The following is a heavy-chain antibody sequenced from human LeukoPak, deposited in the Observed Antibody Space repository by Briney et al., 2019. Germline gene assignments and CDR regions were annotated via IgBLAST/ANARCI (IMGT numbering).Heavy chain of an antibody. D-gene: IGHD3-22*01. CDR2: IYYSGGT. CDR1: GGAISSYY. J-gene: IGHJ4*02. V-gene: IGHV4-59*01. CDR3: ARDGLYDSSGYYMDS. Sequence: PSETLSLTCTVSGGAISSYYWSWIRQPPGKGLEWIGYIYYSGGTKYNPSLMSRVTISVDRAQSQFSPSLSSATAADTAVYYCARDGLYDSSGYYMDSWGQGTLVIVSS.